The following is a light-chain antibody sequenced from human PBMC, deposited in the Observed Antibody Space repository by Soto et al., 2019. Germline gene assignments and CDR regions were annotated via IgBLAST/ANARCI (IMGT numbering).Light chain of an antibody. CDR1: SSDVGGYTY. CDR2: DVG. V-gene: IGLV2-11*01. Sequence: QSVLTQPRSVSGSPGQSVTISCTGTSSDVGGYTYVSWYQQHPGKSPKLLIYDVGKRPSGVPDRFSGSNSGNTASLTISRLQAEDEADYYCCSYTGSYTLVFGTGTKLTVL. CDR3: CSYTGSYTLV. J-gene: IGLJ1*01.